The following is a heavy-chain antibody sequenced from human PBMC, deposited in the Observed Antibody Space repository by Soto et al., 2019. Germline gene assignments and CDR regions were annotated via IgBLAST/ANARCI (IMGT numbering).Heavy chain of an antibody. D-gene: IGHD3-16*02. Sequence: QLQLQESGPGLVKPSETLSLTCTVSGGSISSSSYYWGWIRQPPGKGLEWIGSIYYSGSTYYNPSLKSRVTISVDTSKNQFSLKLSSVTAADTAVYYCASQVGNYVWGSYRFSDEAFDIWGQGTMVTVSS. CDR1: GGSISSSSYY. CDR2: IYYSGST. J-gene: IGHJ3*02. CDR3: ASQVGNYVWGSYRFSDEAFDI. V-gene: IGHV4-39*01.